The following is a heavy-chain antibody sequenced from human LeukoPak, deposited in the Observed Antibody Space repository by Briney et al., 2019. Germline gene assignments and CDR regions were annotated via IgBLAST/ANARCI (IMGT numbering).Heavy chain of an antibody. CDR1: GDSLSSNSAA. CDR2: TYYRSKQYN. V-gene: IGHV6-1*01. D-gene: IGHD5-18*01. CDR3: AREDFDFRGGYSYGPSYNWFDP. Sequence: SQTLPLTCALSGDSLSSNSAAWHWIRQSPSRGLEWLGRTYYRSKQYNDYAAPVKSRITINPDTSKNQFSLQLNSVTPEDTAVYYCAREDFDFRGGYSYGPSYNWFDPWGQGTLVTVSS. J-gene: IGHJ5*02.